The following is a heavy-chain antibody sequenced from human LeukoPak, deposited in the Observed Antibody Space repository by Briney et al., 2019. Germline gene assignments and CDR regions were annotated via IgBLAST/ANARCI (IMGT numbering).Heavy chain of an antibody. CDR3: ARSYGSGSYYHLDY. V-gene: IGHV1-2*02. J-gene: IGHJ4*02. CDR2: INPNSGGT. D-gene: IGHD3-10*01. CDR1: GYTFTGYY. Sequence: GASVKVSCKASGYTFTGYYMHWVRQAPGQGLEWMGWINPNSGGTNYAQKFQGRVTMNRSTSISTAYMELSSLRSEDTAVYYCARSYGSGSYYHLDYWGQGTLVTVSS.